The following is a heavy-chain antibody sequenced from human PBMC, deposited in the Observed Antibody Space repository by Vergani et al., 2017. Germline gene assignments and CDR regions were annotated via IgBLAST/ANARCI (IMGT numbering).Heavy chain of an antibody. Sequence: QVQLVQAGAEVKKPGASVKVSCKASGYTFTGYYMHWVRQAPGQGLEWMGWINPNSGGTNYAQKFQGRVTMTRDTSISTAYLVLSRLRSDDTAVYYCARGPNSSSYYYYYMDVWDKGTTVTVSS. D-gene: IGHD6-13*01. CDR1: GYTFTGYY. CDR3: ARGPNSSSYYYYYMDV. V-gene: IGHV1-2*02. J-gene: IGHJ6*03. CDR2: INPNSGGT.